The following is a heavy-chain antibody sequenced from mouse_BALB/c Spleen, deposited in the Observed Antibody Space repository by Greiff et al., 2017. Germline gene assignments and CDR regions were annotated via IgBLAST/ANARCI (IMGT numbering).Heavy chain of an antibody. D-gene: IGHD2-1*01. Sequence: QVQLQQSGAELVRPGASVKLSCKASGYTFTSYWMHWVKQRPGQGLEWIGEIDPSDSYTNYNQKFKGKATLTVDKSSSTAYMQLSSLTSEDSAVYYCARNGNYEGYAMDYWGQGTSVTVSS. V-gene: IGHV1-69*02. CDR1: GYTFTSYW. CDR3: ARNGNYEGYAMDY. CDR2: IDPSDSYT. J-gene: IGHJ4*01.